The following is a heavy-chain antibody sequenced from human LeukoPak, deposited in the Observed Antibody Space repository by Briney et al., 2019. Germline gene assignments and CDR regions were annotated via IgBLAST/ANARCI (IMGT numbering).Heavy chain of an antibody. V-gene: IGHV3-30-3*01. CDR3: ARARKGGNSYYYGMDV. CDR2: ISYDGSNK. J-gene: IGHJ6*02. D-gene: IGHD2-15*01. Sequence: PGGSLRLSCAASGFTFSSYAMHWVRQAPGKGLEWVAVISYDGSNKYYADSVKGRFTISRDNSKNTLYLQMNSLRAEDAAVYYCARARKGGNSYYYGMDVWGQGTTVTVSS. CDR1: GFTFSSYA.